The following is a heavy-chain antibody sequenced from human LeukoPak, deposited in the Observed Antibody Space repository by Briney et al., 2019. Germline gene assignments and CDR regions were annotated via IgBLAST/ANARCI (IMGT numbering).Heavy chain of an antibody. V-gene: IGHV3-23*01. D-gene: IGHD3-3*01. CDR2: ISGGSVGAT. CDR3: AKGSSSGRPYFFDY. Sequence: GGSLRLSCAASGFTFSSYAMGWVSQAPGKGLDWFSAISGGSVGATYYADAVKGRFTISRDNSKTTLYLEMNSLRAEDTAVYYCAKGSSSGRPYFFDYWGQGSLVAVSS. CDR1: GFTFSSYA. J-gene: IGHJ4*02.